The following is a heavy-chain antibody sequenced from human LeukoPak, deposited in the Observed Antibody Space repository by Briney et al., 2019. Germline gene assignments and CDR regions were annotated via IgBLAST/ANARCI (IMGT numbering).Heavy chain of an antibody. V-gene: IGHV1-69*05. CDR1: GGTFSGYA. CDR2: IIPIFGTA. D-gene: IGHD3-16*02. CDR3: ARDPIMITFGGVIVRRNYFDY. J-gene: IGHJ4*02. Sequence: ASVKVSCKASGGTFSGYAISWVRQAPGQGLEWMGGIIPIFGTANYAQKFQGRVTITTDESTSTAYMELSSLRSEDTAVYYCARDPIMITFGGVIVRRNYFDYWGQGTLVTVSS.